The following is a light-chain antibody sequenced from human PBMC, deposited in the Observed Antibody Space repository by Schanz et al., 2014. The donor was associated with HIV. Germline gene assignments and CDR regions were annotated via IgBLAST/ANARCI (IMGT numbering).Light chain of an antibody. J-gene: IGKJ3*01. CDR2: ATS. V-gene: IGKV3-20*01. CDR1: QRLSSSY. Sequence: EIVLTQSPGSLSLSPGGRATLSCGASQRLSSSYLAWYQQKRDQPPRLVIYATSTRAAGIPDRFSGTGSGTDFTLTISSLEPEDFAVYYCQQYGSSFGPGTKVDIK. CDR3: QQYGSS.